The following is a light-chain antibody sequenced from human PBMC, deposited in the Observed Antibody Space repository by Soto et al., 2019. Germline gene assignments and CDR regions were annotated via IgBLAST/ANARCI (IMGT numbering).Light chain of an antibody. J-gene: IGKJ1*01. Sequence: EIVMTQSPATLSVSPGETATLACRASQSVSSNLAWYQQKPGQAPRLLIYGASTRATGIPAKFSGSGSGTEFTLTISSLQSEDFAVYYCQQYDKWPRWTFGKG. CDR3: QQYDKWPRWT. CDR2: GAS. CDR1: QSVSSN. V-gene: IGKV3-15*01.